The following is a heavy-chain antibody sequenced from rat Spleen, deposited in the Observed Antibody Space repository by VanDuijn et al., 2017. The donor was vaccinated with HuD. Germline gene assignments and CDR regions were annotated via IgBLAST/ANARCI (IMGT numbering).Heavy chain of an antibody. CDR2: ISYYGHTT. V-gene: IGHV5-29*01. CDR3: ARLYSDGYEYFDY. Sequence: EVQLVESDGGLVQPGRSLKFSCAASGFTFTDFYMAWVRQAPTKGLEWVATISYYGHTTYYRDSVKGRFTISRDNAQSTLYLQMDSLRSEDTATYYCARLYSDGYEYFDYWGQGVMVTVSS. J-gene: IGHJ2*01. CDR1: GFTFTDFY. D-gene: IGHD1-12*03.